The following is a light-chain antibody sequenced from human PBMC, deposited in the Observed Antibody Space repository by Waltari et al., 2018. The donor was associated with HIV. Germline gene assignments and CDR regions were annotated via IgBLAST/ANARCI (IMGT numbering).Light chain of an antibody. CDR3: VGWDSSLSSYV. J-gene: IGLJ1*01. CDR1: SSNIENDN. V-gene: IGLV1-47*01. Sequence: QSFLTQPPSASGTPGQTVTISCSGSSSNIENDNVYWYQQLPGMTPKLLIYKNFLRPSGVPDRFAASKSGTSASLTISGLRSADEADYYCVGWDSSLSSYVFGAGTKGAVL. CDR2: KNF.